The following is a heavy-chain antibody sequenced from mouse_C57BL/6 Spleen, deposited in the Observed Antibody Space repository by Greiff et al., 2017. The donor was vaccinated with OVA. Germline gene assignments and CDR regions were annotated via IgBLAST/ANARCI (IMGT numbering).Heavy chain of an antibody. Sequence: QVQLQQSGAELMKPGASVKLSCKATGYTFTGYWIEWVKQRPGHGLEWIGEILPGSGSTNYDEKFKGKATFTADTSSNTASMQLSSLTTEDSAIYYCARRPPIYLRYFDVWGTGTTVTVSS. CDR3: ARRPPIYLRYFDV. V-gene: IGHV1-9*01. CDR1: GYTFTGYW. J-gene: IGHJ1*03. CDR2: ILPGSGST. D-gene: IGHD5-1*01.